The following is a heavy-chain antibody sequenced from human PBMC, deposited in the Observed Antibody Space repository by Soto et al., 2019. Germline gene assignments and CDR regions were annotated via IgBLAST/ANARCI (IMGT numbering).Heavy chain of an antibody. D-gene: IGHD3-16*01. CDR2: IKSRTDGGTI. V-gene: IGHV3-15*07. Sequence: EVQLVESGGGLVKPGGSLRVSCAASGFTFREARMNWVRQAPGKGLEWVGRIKSRTDGGTIEYATPVKGRFIISRDDSKNTLYLQMDSLKSEDTAVYYCWGSAYWGQGSLVTVSS. CDR3: WGSAY. CDR1: GFTFREAR. J-gene: IGHJ4*02.